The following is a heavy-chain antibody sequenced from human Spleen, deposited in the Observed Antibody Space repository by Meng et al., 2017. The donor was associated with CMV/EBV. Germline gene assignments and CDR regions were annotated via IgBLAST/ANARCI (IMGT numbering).Heavy chain of an antibody. V-gene: IGHV3-74*01. Sequence: GESLKISCAAPGFTFSSHAMSWVRQAPGKGLVWVSRINSDGSSTSYADSVKGRFTISRDNAKNTLYLQMNSLRVGDTAVYFCAFLTLYYFDYWGQGALVTVSS. CDR2: INSDGSST. CDR3: AFLTLYYFDY. J-gene: IGHJ4*02. CDR1: GFTFSSHA. D-gene: IGHD2/OR15-2a*01.